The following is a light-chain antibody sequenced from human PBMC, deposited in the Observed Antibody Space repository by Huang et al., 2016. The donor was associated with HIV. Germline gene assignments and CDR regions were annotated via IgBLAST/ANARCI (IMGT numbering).Light chain of an antibody. J-gene: IGKJ2*01. CDR2: GAS. V-gene: IGKV3-15*01. CDR3: QQYNNWPLYT. CDR1: QSVSSN. Sequence: EIVMTQSPATLSVSPGERATLSCRASQSVSSNLAWYQQKPGQAPRLLLYGASTRATGSPARFSGSWSGTEFTLTISSLQSEDFAVYYCQQYNNWPLYTFGQGTKLEIK.